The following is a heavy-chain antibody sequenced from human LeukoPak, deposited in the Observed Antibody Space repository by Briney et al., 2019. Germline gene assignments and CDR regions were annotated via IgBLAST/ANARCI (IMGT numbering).Heavy chain of an antibody. CDR3: ARDHSPYGMDV. V-gene: IGHV4-59*01. D-gene: IGHD2-21*01. Sequence: SEPLSLTCTVSGGSISSYYWSWIRQPPGKGLEWIGYIYYSGSTNYNPSLKSRVTISVDTSKNQFSLKLSSVTAADTAVYYCARDHSPYGMDVWGKGTTVTVSS. CDR1: GGSISSYY. CDR2: IYYSGST. J-gene: IGHJ6*04.